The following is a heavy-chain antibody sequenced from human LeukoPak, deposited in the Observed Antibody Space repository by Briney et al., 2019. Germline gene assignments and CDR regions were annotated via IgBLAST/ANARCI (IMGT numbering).Heavy chain of an antibody. CDR3: ACSYRPGSYSRYPFDY. CDR2: IIPIFGAA. J-gene: IGHJ4*02. Sequence: ASVKVSCKASGGTFSSYAISWVRQAPGQGLEWMGGIIPIFGAANYAQKFQGRVTITADESTSTAYMELSSLRSEDTAVYYCACSYRPGSYSRYPFDYWGQGTLVTVSS. V-gene: IGHV1-69*13. CDR1: GGTFSSYA. D-gene: IGHD3-10*01.